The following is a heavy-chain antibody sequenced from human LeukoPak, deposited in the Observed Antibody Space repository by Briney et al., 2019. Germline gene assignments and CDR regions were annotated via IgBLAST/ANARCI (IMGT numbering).Heavy chain of an antibody. V-gene: IGHV3-53*05. Sequence: GGSLRLSCAASGFTVSSNYMSWVRQAPGKGLEWVSVIYSGGSTYYADSVKGRFTISRDNSKNTLYLQMNSLRAEDTAVYYCAKDFSFRQWLVHHYYYYYYMDVWGKGTTVTISS. CDR3: AKDFSFRQWLVHHYYYYYYMDV. CDR1: GFTVSSNY. J-gene: IGHJ6*03. D-gene: IGHD6-19*01. CDR2: IYSGGST.